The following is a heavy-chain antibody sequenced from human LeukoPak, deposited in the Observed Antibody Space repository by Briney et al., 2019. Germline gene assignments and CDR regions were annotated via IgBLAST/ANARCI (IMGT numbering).Heavy chain of an antibody. J-gene: IGHJ3*02. CDR1: GFTFSSYA. D-gene: IGHD2-2*01. CDR3: ARDRRYCSSTSCYRADAFDI. V-gene: IGHV3-23*01. Sequence: GGSLRLSCAASGFTFSSYAMSWVRQAPGKGLEWVSAISGSGGSTYYADSVKGRFTISRDNAKNSLYLQMNSLRAEDTAVYYCARDRRYCSSTSCYRADAFDIWGQGTMVTVSS. CDR2: ISGSGGST.